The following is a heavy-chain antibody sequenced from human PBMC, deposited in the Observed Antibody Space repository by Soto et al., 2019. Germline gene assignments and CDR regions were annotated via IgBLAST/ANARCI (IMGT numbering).Heavy chain of an antibody. CDR2: VHYSGGT. D-gene: IGHD5-12*01. Sequence: QVQLQESGPGLVKPSETLSLTCTVSGGSINPYYWSWNRQPPGKGLEWIGYVHYSGGTSYSPSLKSRVTILVDTSENQFSLRLTSVTAADTAIYYCARQGDYDSALDYWGQGSLVTVSS. V-gene: IGHV4-59*08. CDR3: ARQGDYDSALDY. CDR1: GGSINPYY. J-gene: IGHJ4*02.